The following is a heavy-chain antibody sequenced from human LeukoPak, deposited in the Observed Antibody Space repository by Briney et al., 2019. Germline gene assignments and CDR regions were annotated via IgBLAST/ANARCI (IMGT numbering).Heavy chain of an antibody. J-gene: IGHJ6*02. CDR2: IYYSGGT. CDR3: ALTLGYCSSTSCPNIYYYYGMDV. CDR1: GGSISNYY. D-gene: IGHD2-2*01. V-gene: IGHV4-59*01. Sequence: SETLSLTCTVSGGSISNYYWSWIRQPPGKGLEWIGYIYYSGGTNYNPSLRGRVTMSVDRSKNQFSLKLSSVTAADTAVYYCALTLGYCSSTSCPNIYYYYGMDVWGQGTTVTVSS.